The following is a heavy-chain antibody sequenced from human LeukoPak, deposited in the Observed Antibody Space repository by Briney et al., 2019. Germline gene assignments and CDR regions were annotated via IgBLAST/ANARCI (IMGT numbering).Heavy chain of an antibody. Sequence: PGGSLRLSCAASGFTFSNYAMHWVRQAPGKGLEWVSSISSSSTYIYYADSVKGRFTISRDNAKNSLYLQMNSLRAEDTAVYYCARDPNVRPVYYFDYWGQGTLVTVSS. V-gene: IGHV3-21*01. CDR1: GFTFSNYA. CDR2: ISSSSTYI. D-gene: IGHD3-10*01. J-gene: IGHJ4*02. CDR3: ARDPNVRPVYYFDY.